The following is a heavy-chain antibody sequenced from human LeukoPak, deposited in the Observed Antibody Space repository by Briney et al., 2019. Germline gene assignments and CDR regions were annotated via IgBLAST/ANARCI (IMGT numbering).Heavy chain of an antibody. CDR1: GGSISSYY. J-gene: IGHJ5*02. Sequence: SETLSLTCTVSGGSISSYYWSWIRQPPGKGLEWIAYISDIGSINYNPSLKSRVTISLDTSKNQFSLKLSSVTAADTAVYYCAGRIYDSRDWFDPWGQGTLVTVSS. V-gene: IGHV4-59*08. D-gene: IGHD3-3*01. CDR3: AGRIYDSRDWFDP. CDR2: ISDIGSI.